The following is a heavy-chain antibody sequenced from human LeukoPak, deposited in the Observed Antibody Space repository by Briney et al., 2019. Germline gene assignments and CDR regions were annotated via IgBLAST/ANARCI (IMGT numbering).Heavy chain of an antibody. Sequence: SETLSLTCALSRYSISSGYYWGWIRPPPGKGLVRFGCCYHGGSTSYHPSLTSRVIISVDTSKNQFSRKLSSVTAADTAVYYCARLMGWGGPFDYWGQGTLVTVSS. V-gene: IGHV4-38-2*01. CDR3: ARLMGWGGPFDY. D-gene: IGHD2-8*01. CDR2: CYHGGST. J-gene: IGHJ4*02. CDR1: RYSISSGYY.